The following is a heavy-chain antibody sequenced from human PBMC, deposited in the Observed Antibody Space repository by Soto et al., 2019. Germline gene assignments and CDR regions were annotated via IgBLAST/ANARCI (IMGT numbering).Heavy chain of an antibody. Sequence: PGESLKISCKGSGYSFTSYWISWVRQMPGKGLEWMGRIDPSDSYTNYSPSFQGHVTISADKSISTAYLQWSSLKASDTAMYYCARQEGGYSYHSLPFDYWGQGTLVTVSS. V-gene: IGHV5-10-1*01. D-gene: IGHD5-18*01. CDR1: GYSFTSYW. CDR3: ARQEGGYSYHSLPFDY. J-gene: IGHJ4*02. CDR2: IDPSDSYT.